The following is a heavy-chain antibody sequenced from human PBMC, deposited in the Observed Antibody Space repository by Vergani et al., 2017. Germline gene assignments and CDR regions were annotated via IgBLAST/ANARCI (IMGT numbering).Heavy chain of an antibody. CDR3: ARGRQWRLTEYLYGMDV. D-gene: IGHD6-19*01. CDR2: INTNSGNP. CDR1: GDTFSNYP. Sequence: QVQLLQSGAAVRKPGSSVTVSCKASGDTFSNYPLIWVRQAPGQGLEFMGWINTNSGNPTYAPGFTGRFVFSLDTSVSTAYLQISGLKAEDSAVYYCARGRQWRLTEYLYGMDVWGQGTTVTVSS. J-gene: IGHJ6*02. V-gene: IGHV7-4-1*02.